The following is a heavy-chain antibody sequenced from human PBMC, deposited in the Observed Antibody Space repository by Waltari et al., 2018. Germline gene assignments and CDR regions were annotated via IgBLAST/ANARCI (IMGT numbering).Heavy chain of an antibody. CDR1: GFTFDDYA. V-gene: IGHV3-9*01. CDR3: AKGEQLGNFDY. Sequence: EVQLVESGGGLVQPGRSLRLSCAASGFTFDDYAMHWVRQAPGKVLEWGSGISWNSGSIGYADSVKGRFTISRDNAKNSLYLQMNSLRAEDTALYYCAKGEQLGNFDYWGQGTLVTVSS. D-gene: IGHD6-6*01. CDR2: ISWNSGSI. J-gene: IGHJ4*02.